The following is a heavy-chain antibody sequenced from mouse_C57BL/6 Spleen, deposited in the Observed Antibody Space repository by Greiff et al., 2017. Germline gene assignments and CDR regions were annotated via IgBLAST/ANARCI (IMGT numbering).Heavy chain of an antibody. V-gene: IGHV2-2*01. D-gene: IGHD1-1*01. J-gene: IGHJ3*01. CDR1: GFSLTSYG. CDR2: IWSGGST. Sequence: VQLQQSGPGLVQPSQSLSITCTVSGFSLTSYGVHWVRQSPGKGLEWLGVIWSGGSTDYNAAFISRLSISKDNSKSQVFFKMNSLQADDTAIYYCARKDFYYGSSTGFAYWGQGTLVTVSA. CDR3: ARKDFYYGSSTGFAY.